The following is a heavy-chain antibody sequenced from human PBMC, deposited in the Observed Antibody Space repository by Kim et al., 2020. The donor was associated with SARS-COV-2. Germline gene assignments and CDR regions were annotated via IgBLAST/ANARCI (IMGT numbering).Heavy chain of an antibody. CDR3: TKDAGSSPAEYFQH. J-gene: IGHJ1*01. Sequence: ADSVKGRFTIARDKDKNSLYRQMTSLRAEDTALYYCTKDAGSSPAEYFQHWGQGTLVTVSS. V-gene: IGHV3-9*01. D-gene: IGHD6-13*01.